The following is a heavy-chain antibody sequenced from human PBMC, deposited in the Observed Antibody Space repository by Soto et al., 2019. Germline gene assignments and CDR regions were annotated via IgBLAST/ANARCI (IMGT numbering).Heavy chain of an antibody. CDR1: GFTFSSYA. Sequence: PGESLKISCAASGFTFSSYAMSWVRQAPGKGLEWVSAISGSGGSTYYADSVKGRFTIPRDNSKNTLYLQMNSLRAEDTAVYYCAKKGGHYYDSSGYLYYYYGMDVWGQGTTVTVSS. CDR2: ISGSGGST. V-gene: IGHV3-23*01. J-gene: IGHJ6*02. D-gene: IGHD3-22*01. CDR3: AKKGGHYYDSSGYLYYYYGMDV.